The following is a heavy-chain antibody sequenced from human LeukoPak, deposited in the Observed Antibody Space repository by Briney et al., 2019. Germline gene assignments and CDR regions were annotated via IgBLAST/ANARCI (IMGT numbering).Heavy chain of an antibody. CDR3: AKEENGYSYGSPNFDY. Sequence: PGGSLRLSCAASGLTFRNYAMSWVRQAPGKGLEWVSAINDSGDKTSYSDSVKGRFTISRDNSKNTLYLQMNSLRAEDTAVYYCAKEENGYSYGSPNFDYWGQGTLVTVSS. CDR2: INDSGDKT. D-gene: IGHD5-18*01. J-gene: IGHJ4*02. CDR1: GLTFRNYA. V-gene: IGHV3-23*01.